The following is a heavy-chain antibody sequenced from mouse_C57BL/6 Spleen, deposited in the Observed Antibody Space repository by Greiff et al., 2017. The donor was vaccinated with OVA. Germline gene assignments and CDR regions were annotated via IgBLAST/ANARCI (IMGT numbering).Heavy chain of an antibody. D-gene: IGHD1-1*01. J-gene: IGHJ1*03. CDR2: INPNNGGT. V-gene: IGHV1-26*01. CDR1: GYTFTDYY. Sequence: EVQLQQSGPELVKPGASVKISCKASGYTFTDYYMNWVKQSHGKSLEWIGDINPNNGGTSYNQKFKGKATLTVDKSSSTAYMELRSLTSEDSAVDYCARKYCGSSSFDVWGKGTTVTVSS. CDR3: ARKYCGSSSFDV.